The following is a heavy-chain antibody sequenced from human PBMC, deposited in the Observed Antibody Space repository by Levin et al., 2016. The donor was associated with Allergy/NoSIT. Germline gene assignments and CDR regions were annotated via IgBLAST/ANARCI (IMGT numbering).Heavy chain of an antibody. V-gene: IGHV3-66*01. CDR3: AAAASWLDHWFAS. Sequence: GGSLRLSCKASAFVVSGKLMSWVRQAPGKGLECVSVINNTGTTYYADSVKGRFTISRDDSKNTVYLQMNTLRADDTATYYCAAAASWLDHWFASWGQGTLVTVSS. J-gene: IGHJ5*01. CDR2: INNTGTT. CDR1: AFVVSGKL. D-gene: IGHD5-12*01.